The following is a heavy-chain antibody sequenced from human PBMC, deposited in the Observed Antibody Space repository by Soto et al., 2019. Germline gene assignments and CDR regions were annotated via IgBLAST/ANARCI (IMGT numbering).Heavy chain of an antibody. D-gene: IGHD6-19*01. V-gene: IGHV1-8*01. Sequence: QVQLVQSGAEVKKPGASVKVSCKASGYPFTSYDINWVRQATGQGLEWMGWMSPHSGNTGSSQKFQGRVTMTRNSSISTAYMELSSLRSEDTAVYYCARRALAGHWFDPWGQGTLVTVSS. CDR1: GYPFTSYD. CDR3: ARRALAGHWFDP. CDR2: MSPHSGNT. J-gene: IGHJ5*02.